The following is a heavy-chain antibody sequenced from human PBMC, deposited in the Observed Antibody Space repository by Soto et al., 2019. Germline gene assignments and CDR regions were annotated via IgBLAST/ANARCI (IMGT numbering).Heavy chain of an antibody. CDR3: ARDRVGLLEWLDAGDAFDI. D-gene: IGHD3-3*01. V-gene: IGHV3-21*01. J-gene: IGHJ3*02. CDR1: GFTFSSYS. Sequence: EVQLVESGGGLVKPGGSLRLSCAASGFTFSSYSMNWVRQAPGKGLEWVSSISSSSSYIYYADSVKGRFTISRDNAKNSLYLQMNSLRAEDTAVYYCARDRVGLLEWLDAGDAFDIWGQGTMVTVSS. CDR2: ISSSSSYI.